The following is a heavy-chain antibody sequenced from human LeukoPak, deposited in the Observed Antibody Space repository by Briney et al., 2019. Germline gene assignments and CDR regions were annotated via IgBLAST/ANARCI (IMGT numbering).Heavy chain of an antibody. CDR2: IYHSGST. D-gene: IGHD3-22*01. CDR1: GYSISSGYY. J-gene: IGHJ5*02. CDR3: ARDRRLASTMIPWWFDP. Sequence: SETLSLTCTVSGYSISSGYYWGWIRQPPGKGLEWIGSIYHSGSTYYNPSLKSRVTISVDTSKNQFSLKLSSVTAADTAVYYCARDRRLASTMIPWWFDPWGQGTLVTVSS. V-gene: IGHV4-38-2*02.